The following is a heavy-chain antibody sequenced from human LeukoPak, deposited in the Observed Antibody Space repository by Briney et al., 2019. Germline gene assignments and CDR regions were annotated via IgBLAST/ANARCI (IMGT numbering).Heavy chain of an antibody. V-gene: IGHV4-59*01. D-gene: IGHD3-22*01. CDR2: ISYTGST. Sequence: SETLSLTCTVSGGSISTFCWSWIRQPPGKGLESIGYISYTGSTTYNPSLKSRVTISVDTSKNQFSLKLTSVTAADTAVYYCARGFGDSRGTRFDPWGQGTLVTVSS. CDR1: GGSISTFC. J-gene: IGHJ5*02. CDR3: ARGFGDSRGTRFDP.